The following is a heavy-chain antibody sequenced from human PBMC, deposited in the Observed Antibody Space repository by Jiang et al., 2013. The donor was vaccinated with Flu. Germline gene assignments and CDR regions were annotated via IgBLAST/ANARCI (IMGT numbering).Heavy chain of an antibody. CDR2: VYYSGST. V-gene: IGHV4-59*01. Sequence: LLKPSETLSLTCTVSGGSIISYYWSWIRQPPGKGLEWIGYVYYSGSTNYNPSLKSRLSILVDTSKNQFSLKLSSVTAADTAVYFCARGGSRFFTGFDSWGQGTLVTVSS. D-gene: IGHD3-16*01. CDR3: ARGGSRFFTGFDS. J-gene: IGHJ4*02. CDR1: GGSIISYY.